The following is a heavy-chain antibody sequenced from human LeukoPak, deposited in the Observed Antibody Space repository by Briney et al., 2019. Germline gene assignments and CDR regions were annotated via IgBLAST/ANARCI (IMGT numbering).Heavy chain of an antibody. CDR1: GDSISTSNSY. V-gene: IGHV4-39*01. Sequence: PSETLSLTCAVSGDSISTSNSYWGWIRRPPGKGLEWVGSIYYSGNTYYNPSLKSRVTISVDTSKNQFSLKLSSVTAADTAVYYCARHGDYYGSGSRYWGQGTLVTVSS. D-gene: IGHD3-10*01. CDR2: IYYSGNT. CDR3: ARHGDYYGSGSRY. J-gene: IGHJ4*02.